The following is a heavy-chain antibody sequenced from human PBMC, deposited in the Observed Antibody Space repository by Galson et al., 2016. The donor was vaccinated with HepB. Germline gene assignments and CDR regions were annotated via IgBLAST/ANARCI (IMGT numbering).Heavy chain of an antibody. CDR1: GFTFSNAW. CDR2: IKSKSDGGTI. V-gene: IGHV3-15*01. Sequence: SLRLSCAASGFTFSNAWMSWVRQAPGKGLEWVGRIKSKSDGGTIDYIAPVKGRFIISRDGSENTLFLQMNNLKTEDTAVYYCTTGGDYYDILTGYFKSLWYFDYWDQGALVTVSS. CDR3: TTGGDYYDILTGYFKSLWYFDY. J-gene: IGHJ4*02. D-gene: IGHD3-9*01.